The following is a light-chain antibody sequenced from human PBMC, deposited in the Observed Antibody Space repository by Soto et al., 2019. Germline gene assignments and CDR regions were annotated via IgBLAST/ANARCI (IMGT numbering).Light chain of an antibody. CDR3: GTWDSSLSAWG. CDR2: DNN. CDR1: SSNIGNNY. V-gene: IGLV1-51*01. Sequence: QSVLTQPPSVSVAPGQTVTISCSGSSSNIGNNYVSWYQQLPGTAPKLLIYDNNKRPSGIPDRFSGSKSGTSATLGITGLQTGDEADYYCGTWDSSLSAWGFGGGTKLTVL. J-gene: IGLJ3*02.